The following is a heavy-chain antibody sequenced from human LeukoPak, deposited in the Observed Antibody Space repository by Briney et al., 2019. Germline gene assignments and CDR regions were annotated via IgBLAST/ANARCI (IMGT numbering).Heavy chain of an antibody. D-gene: IGHD3-22*01. CDR2: ISSDGSTT. Sequence: GGSLRLSCAASGFTFSSYGMHWVRQAPGKGLVWVSRISSDGSTTSYAASVKGRFTISRDTAKNTLYLQMNSLRAEDTAVYYCARGHHYYDSSAYYYWGQGTLVTVSS. V-gene: IGHV3-74*01. J-gene: IGHJ4*02. CDR1: GFTFSSYG. CDR3: ARGHHYYDSSAYYY.